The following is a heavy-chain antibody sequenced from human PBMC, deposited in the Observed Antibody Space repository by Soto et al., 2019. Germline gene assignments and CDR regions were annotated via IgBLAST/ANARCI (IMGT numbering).Heavy chain of an antibody. CDR3: ARAYYYGSGRGRSMDV. CDR2: INPTGGST. D-gene: IGHD3-10*01. CDR1: GYTFTSYY. J-gene: IGHJ6*02. V-gene: IGHV1-46*01. Sequence: ASVKVSCKASGYTFTSYYMHWVRQAPGQGLEWMGIINPTGGSTSYAQKFQGRVTMTRDTSTSTVYMELSSLRSADTAVYYCARAYYYGSGRGRSMDVWGQGITVTVSS.